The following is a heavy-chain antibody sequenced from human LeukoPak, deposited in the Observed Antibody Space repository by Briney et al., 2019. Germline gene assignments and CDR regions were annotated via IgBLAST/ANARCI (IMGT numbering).Heavy chain of an antibody. V-gene: IGHV3-23*01. CDR1: GFTFNAYA. CDR2: ISGNSGTT. D-gene: IGHD3-22*01. Sequence: RSGGSLRLSCAASGFTFNAYALSWVRQAPGKGLEWVSVISGNSGTTYYADSVKGRFTTSRDNSKRTLYLQMSSLGADDTAVYYCAKDRDSSGRYRFDYWGQGTLVTVSS. J-gene: IGHJ4*02. CDR3: AKDRDSSGRYRFDY.